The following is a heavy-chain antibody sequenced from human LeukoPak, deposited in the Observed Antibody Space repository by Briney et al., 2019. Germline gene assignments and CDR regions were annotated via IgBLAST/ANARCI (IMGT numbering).Heavy chain of an antibody. CDR2: IKQDGSEK. Sequence: PGGSLRLSCAASGFTFSSYWMSWVRQAPGKGLEWVANIKQDGSEKYYVDSVKGRFTISRDNAKNSTYLQMNSLRAEDTTVYYCAREFAVAGPNWFDPWGQGTLVTVSS. J-gene: IGHJ5*02. V-gene: IGHV3-7*04. D-gene: IGHD6-19*01. CDR1: GFTFSSYW. CDR3: AREFAVAGPNWFDP.